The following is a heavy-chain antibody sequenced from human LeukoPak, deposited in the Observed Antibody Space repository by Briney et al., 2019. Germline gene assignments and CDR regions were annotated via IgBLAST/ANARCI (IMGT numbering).Heavy chain of an antibody. CDR3: AKGGLLWFGESIYYFDY. V-gene: IGHV3-23*01. J-gene: IGHJ4*02. Sequence: GGSLRLSCAASGFTFSSYAMSWVRQAPGKGLEWVSAISGSGGSTYYADSVKGRFTISRDNSKNTLYLQMNSLRAEDTAVYYCAKGGLLWFGESIYYFDYWGQGTLVTVSS. CDR2: ISGSGGST. CDR1: GFTFSSYA. D-gene: IGHD3-10*01.